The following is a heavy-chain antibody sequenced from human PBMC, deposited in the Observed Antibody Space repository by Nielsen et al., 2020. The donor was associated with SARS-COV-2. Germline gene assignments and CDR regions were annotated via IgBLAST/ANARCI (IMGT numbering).Heavy chain of an antibody. J-gene: IGHJ6*03. V-gene: IGHV4-39*01. Sequence: SETLSLTCTASGGSISSSGHYWVWVRQPPGKGLEFIGSSYYSGSTCYNPSLESRVTISVDTSKNQFSLNLSSVSAADTAVYYCARRIMFSTSSYYYYYMDVWGKGTTVTVSS. CDR2: SYYSGST. D-gene: IGHD6-6*01. CDR1: GGSISSSGHY. CDR3: ARRIMFSTSSYYYYYMDV.